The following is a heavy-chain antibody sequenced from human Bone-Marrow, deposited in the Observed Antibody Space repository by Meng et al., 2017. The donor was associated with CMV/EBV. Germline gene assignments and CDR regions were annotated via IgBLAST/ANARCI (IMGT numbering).Heavy chain of an antibody. V-gene: IGHV3-15*01. Sequence: ETLSLTCAASGFTFSNAWMSWVRQAPGKGLEWVGRIKSKTDGGTTDYAAPVKGRFTISRDDSKNTLYLQMNSLKTEDTAVYYCTTKDPWGSSWYVLPHYYYYGMDVWGQGTTVTVSS. D-gene: IGHD6-13*01. J-gene: IGHJ6*02. CDR1: GFTFSNAW. CDR3: TTKDPWGSSWYVLPHYYYYGMDV. CDR2: IKSKTDGGTT.